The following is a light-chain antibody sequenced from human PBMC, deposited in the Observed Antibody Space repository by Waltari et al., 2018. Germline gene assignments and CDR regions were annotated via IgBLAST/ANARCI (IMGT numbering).Light chain of an antibody. Sequence: DIQMTQSPSSLSASVGDRVTITCRASQAINNYLTWYQQKPGKAPKPLIYYASSLKTGVPSRFRGRRSGTKYSLTISSLQPEDIATYYCQQYNTSPFPFGPGTKLDI. V-gene: IGKV1-33*01. CDR2: YAS. CDR3: QQYNTSPFP. CDR1: QAINNY. J-gene: IGKJ3*01.